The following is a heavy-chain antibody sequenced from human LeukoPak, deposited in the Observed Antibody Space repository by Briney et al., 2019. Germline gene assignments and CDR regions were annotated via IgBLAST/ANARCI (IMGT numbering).Heavy chain of an antibody. CDR1: GGSVNGYY. CDR3: ARDSSGWYFFDY. Sequence: SETLSLTCTVSGGSVNGYYWSWLRQPPGKGLEWIGYIYYSGSTNYNPSLKSRVTISIDTSKNQFSLKLSSVTAADTAVYYCARDSSGWYFFDYWGQGTLVSVSS. CDR2: IYYSGST. D-gene: IGHD6-19*01. V-gene: IGHV4-59*02. J-gene: IGHJ4*02.